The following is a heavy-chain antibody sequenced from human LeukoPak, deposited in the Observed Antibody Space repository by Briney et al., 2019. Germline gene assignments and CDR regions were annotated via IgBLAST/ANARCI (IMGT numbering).Heavy chain of an antibody. CDR2: IYYSGST. J-gene: IGHJ5*02. Sequence: SETLSLTCSVSGGSISSHYWSWIRQPPGKGLEWIGYIYYSGSTKYNPSLKSRVTISVDTSKNQFSLKLSSVTATDTAVYYCARGGTTVTPGLLWFDPWGQGTLVTVSS. V-gene: IGHV4-59*11. CDR1: GGSISSHY. D-gene: IGHD4-17*01. CDR3: ARGGTTVTPGLLWFDP.